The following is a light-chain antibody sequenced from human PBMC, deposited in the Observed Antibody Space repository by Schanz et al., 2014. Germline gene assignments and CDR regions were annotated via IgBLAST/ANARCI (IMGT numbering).Light chain of an antibody. CDR2: AAS. J-gene: IGKJ4*01. Sequence: DVQMTQSPSSLSASVGDRVTITCRASQRISSYLNWYQQKPGKAPKFLIYAASNLQSGVPSRFSGSGSGTDFTLTISSLQPEDFATYYCQQSYSAPRTFGGGTKVEIQ. CDR1: QRISSY. CDR3: QQSYSAPRT. V-gene: IGKV1-39*01.